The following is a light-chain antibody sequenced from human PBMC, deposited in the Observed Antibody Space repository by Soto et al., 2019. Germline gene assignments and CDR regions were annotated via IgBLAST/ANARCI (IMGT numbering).Light chain of an antibody. CDR3: SSYTSSGTYV. V-gene: IGLV2-14*01. J-gene: IGLJ1*01. CDR2: EVS. Sequence: QSALTQPASVSGSPGPSITISCTGTSSDVGSYDYVSWYQQHPGKAPKLMIYEVSNRPSGVSNRFSGSKSGNTASLTISGHQAEDEADYYCSSYTSSGTYVFGAGTKVTVL. CDR1: SSDVGSYDY.